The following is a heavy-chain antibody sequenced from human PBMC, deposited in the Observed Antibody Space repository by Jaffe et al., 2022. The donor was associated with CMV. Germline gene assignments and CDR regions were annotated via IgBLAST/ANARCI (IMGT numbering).Heavy chain of an antibody. CDR2: ISWNSGSI. D-gene: IGHD6-19*01. CDR1: GFTFDDYA. CDR3: AKDSTFGSGWYDY. Sequence: EVQLVESGGGLVQPGRSLRLSCAASGFTFDDYAMHWVRQAPGKGLEWVSGISWNSGSIGYADSVKGRFTISRDNAKNSLYLQMNSLRAEDTALYYCAKDSTFGSGWYDYWGQGTLVTVSS. V-gene: IGHV3-9*01. J-gene: IGHJ4*02.